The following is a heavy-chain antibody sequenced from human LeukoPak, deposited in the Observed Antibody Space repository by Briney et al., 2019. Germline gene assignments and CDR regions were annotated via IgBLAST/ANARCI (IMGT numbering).Heavy chain of an antibody. CDR2: IYYSGST. CDR1: GYSISSGYY. Sequence: PSETLSLTCTVSGYSISSGYYWGWLRQPPGKGLEWIGSIYYSGSTYYNPSLKSRVTISVDTSKNQFSLKLSSVTAADTAVYYCARDYQGGYGDKTVDYWGQGTLVTVSS. D-gene: IGHD5-18*01. V-gene: IGHV4-38-2*02. J-gene: IGHJ4*02. CDR3: ARDYQGGYGDKTVDY.